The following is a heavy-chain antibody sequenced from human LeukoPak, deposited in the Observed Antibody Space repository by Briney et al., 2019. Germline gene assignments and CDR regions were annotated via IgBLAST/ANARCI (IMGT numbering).Heavy chain of an antibody. V-gene: IGHV4-38-2*01. Sequence: PSETLSLTCAVSGYSISSGYYWGWIRQPPGEGLEWIGSIYHSGSTYYNPSLKSRVTISVDTSKNQFSLKLSSVTAADTAVYYCARGQVVRGYSDYDSNWFDPWGQGTLVTVSS. CDR2: IYHSGST. CDR1: GYSISSGYY. D-gene: IGHD5-12*01. CDR3: ARGQVVRGYSDYDSNWFDP. J-gene: IGHJ5*02.